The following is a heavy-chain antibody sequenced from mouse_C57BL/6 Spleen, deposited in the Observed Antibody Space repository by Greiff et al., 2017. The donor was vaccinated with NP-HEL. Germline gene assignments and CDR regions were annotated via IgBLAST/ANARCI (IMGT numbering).Heavy chain of an antibody. D-gene: IGHD1-1*01. J-gene: IGHJ3*01. CDR1: GYTFTSYW. Sequence: QVQLQQPGAELVKPGASVKLSCKASGYTFTSYWMHWVKQRPGQGLEWIGMIHPNSGSTNYNEKFKSKATLTVDKSSSTAYMQLSSLTSEDSAVYYCARKITTEGWFAYWGQGTLVTVSA. V-gene: IGHV1-64*01. CDR3: ARKITTEGWFAY. CDR2: IHPNSGST.